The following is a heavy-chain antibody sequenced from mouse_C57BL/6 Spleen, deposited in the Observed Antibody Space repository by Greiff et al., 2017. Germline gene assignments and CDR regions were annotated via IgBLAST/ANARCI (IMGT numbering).Heavy chain of an antibody. J-gene: IGHJ2*01. CDR3: ARSPIDY. V-gene: IGHV1-82*01. CDR2: IYPGDGDT. Sequence: QVQLQQSGPELVKPGASVKISCKASGYAFSSSWVNWVKQRPGKGLEWIGRIYPGDGDTNYNGKFKGKATLTADKSSSTAYMQLSSLTSEDSAVYFCARSPIDYWGQGTTLTVSS. CDR1: GYAFSSSW.